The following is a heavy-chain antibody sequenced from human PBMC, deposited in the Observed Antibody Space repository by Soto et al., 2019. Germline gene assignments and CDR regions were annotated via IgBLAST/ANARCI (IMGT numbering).Heavy chain of an antibody. D-gene: IGHD6-6*01. CDR1: GFTFTSSA. CDR2: IVVGSGNT. V-gene: IGHV1-58*01. Sequence: AASVKVSCKASGFTFTSSAVQWVRQARGQRLEWIGWIVVGSGNTNYAQKFQERVTITRDMSTSTAYMELSSLRSEDTAVYYCAADIWGSSGALDYYYYGMDVWGQGTTVTVSS. CDR3: AADIWGSSGALDYYYYGMDV. J-gene: IGHJ6*02.